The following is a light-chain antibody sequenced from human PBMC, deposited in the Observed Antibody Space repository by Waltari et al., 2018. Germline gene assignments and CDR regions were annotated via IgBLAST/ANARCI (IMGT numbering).Light chain of an antibody. V-gene: IGKV3-11*01. CDR3: QQRGNWPPFT. Sequence: EVVLTQSPATLSLSPGERATLSCRASQSVDNYLAWYQQKPGQAPRLLIYGASNRATGIPARFSGSGSGTDFTLTISSLEPEDFAVYYCQQRGNWPPFTFGPGTKVDIK. CDR2: GAS. J-gene: IGKJ3*01. CDR1: QSVDNY.